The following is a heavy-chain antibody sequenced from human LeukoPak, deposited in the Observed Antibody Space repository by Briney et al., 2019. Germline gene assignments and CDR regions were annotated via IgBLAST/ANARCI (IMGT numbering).Heavy chain of an antibody. CDR1: GFTFSSYG. CDR2: ISYDGSNK. Sequence: GGSLRLSCAASGFTFSSYGMHWVRQAPGKGLEWVAVISYDGSNKYYADSVKGRFTISRDNSKNTLYLQMNSLRAEDTAVYYCAKALYTLTMKDAFDIWGQGTMVTVSS. D-gene: IGHD3-22*01. J-gene: IGHJ3*02. CDR3: AKALYTLTMKDAFDI. V-gene: IGHV3-30*18.